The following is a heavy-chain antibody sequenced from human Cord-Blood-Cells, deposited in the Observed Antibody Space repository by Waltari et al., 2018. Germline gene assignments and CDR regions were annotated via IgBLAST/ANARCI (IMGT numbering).Heavy chain of an antibody. D-gene: IGHD6-19*01. Sequence: FTFSSYGMHWVRQAPGKGLEWVAVIWYDGSNKYYADSVKGRFTISRDNSKNTLYLQMNSLRAEDTAVYYCAREGGYSSGWFDYWGQGTLVTVSS. CDR1: FTFSSYG. V-gene: IGHV3-33*01. J-gene: IGHJ4*02. CDR3: AREGGYSSGWFDY. CDR2: IWYDGSNK.